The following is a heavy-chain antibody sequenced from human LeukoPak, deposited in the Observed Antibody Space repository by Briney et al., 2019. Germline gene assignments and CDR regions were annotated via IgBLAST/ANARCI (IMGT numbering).Heavy chain of an antibody. CDR2: IWYDGSNK. CDR1: GFTFSSYG. D-gene: IGHD5-18*01. Sequence: QPGGSLRLSCAASGFTFSSYGMHWVRQAPGKGLEWVAVIWYDGSNKYYADSVKGRFTISRDNSKNTLYLQMNSLRAEDTAVYYCARGVDTAMVTGFDYWGQGTLVTVSS. V-gene: IGHV3-33*01. J-gene: IGHJ4*02. CDR3: ARGVDTAMVTGFDY.